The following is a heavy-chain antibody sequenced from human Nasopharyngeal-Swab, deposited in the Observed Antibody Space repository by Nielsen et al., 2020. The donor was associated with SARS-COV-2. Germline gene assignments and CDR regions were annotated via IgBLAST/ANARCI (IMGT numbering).Heavy chain of an antibody. Sequence: ASVKVSCKASGYTFTRYGISWVRQAPGQGLEWMGWISAYNGNTNYAQKLQGRVTMTTDTSTSTAYMELRSLRSDDTAVYYCATESGGAVAHYGMDVWGQGTTVTVSS. J-gene: IGHJ6*02. D-gene: IGHD6-19*01. CDR1: GYTFTRYG. CDR3: ATESGGAVAHYGMDV. CDR2: ISAYNGNT. V-gene: IGHV1-18*01.